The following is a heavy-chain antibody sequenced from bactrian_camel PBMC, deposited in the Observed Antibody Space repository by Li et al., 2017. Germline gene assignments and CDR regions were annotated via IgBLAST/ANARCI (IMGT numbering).Heavy chain of an antibody. Sequence: QLVESGGGSVLSGGSLRLSCAASGYTLSYSCMGWFCQAPGKERGGDAAIGSDGSTSYADSVKGRFTIFQDNAKNMLYLQMNNLKSEDTALYYCAKALGSGGYYTGEYTTGARGPRSPSP. J-gene: IGHJ4*01. D-gene: IGHD2*01. V-gene: IGHV3S67*01. CDR1: GYTLSYSC. CDR3: AKALGSGGYYTGEYTT. CDR2: IGSDGST.